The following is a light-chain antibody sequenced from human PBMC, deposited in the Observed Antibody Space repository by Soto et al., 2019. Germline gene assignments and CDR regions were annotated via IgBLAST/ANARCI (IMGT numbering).Light chain of an antibody. CDR2: DAS. Sequence: EIVLTQSPATLSLSPGARAPLSCRASQSVSNSLAWFQQKPGQAPRLLIYDASNRATGIPARFSGSGSGTDFTLTISSLEPEDFAVYYCQQRSDWITFGQGTRLEI. CDR3: QQRSDWIT. V-gene: IGKV3-11*01. CDR1: QSVSNS. J-gene: IGKJ5*01.